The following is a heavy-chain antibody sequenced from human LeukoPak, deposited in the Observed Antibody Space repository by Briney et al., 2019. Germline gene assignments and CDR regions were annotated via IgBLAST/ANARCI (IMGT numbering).Heavy chain of an antibody. CDR3: ARSRGITGTTPFDY. D-gene: IGHD1-7*01. CDR1: GGSFSGYY. CDR2: INHSGST. J-gene: IGHJ4*02. Sequence: SETLSLTCAVYGGSFSGYYWSWIRQPPGKGLEWIGEINHSGSTNYNPPLKSRVTISVDTSKNQFSLKLSSVTAADTAVYYCARSRGITGTTPFDYWGQGTLVTVSS. V-gene: IGHV4-34*01.